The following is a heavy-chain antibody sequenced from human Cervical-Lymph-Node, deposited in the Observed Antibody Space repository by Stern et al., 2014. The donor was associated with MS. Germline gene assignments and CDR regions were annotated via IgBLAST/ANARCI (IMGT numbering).Heavy chain of an antibody. Sequence: VQLLQPGAEVKKPGESLKISCKGSGYSLTANWIAWVRQMPGKGLEWMGIIYPGDSDPRYSPSFQGQVTISADKSISTAYLQWSSLKASDTAMYYCARDYGDYAFDYWGQGTLVTVSS. J-gene: IGHJ4*02. CDR3: ARDYGDYAFDY. CDR2: IYPGDSDP. V-gene: IGHV5-51*01. D-gene: IGHD4-17*01. CDR1: GYSLTANW.